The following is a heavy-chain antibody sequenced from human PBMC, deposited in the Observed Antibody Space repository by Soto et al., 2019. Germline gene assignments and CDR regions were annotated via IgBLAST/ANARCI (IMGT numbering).Heavy chain of an antibody. Sequence: QVQLVQSGAEVKKPGSSVKVSCKASGGTFSRYAISWVRQAPGPGLEWMGGIIPIFGTADYAQKFQGRVAITADASTSTAYMELSSLRSEDTAVYYCASAWGPSYYYGMDVWGQGTTVTVSS. V-gene: IGHV1-69*12. D-gene: IGHD3-16*01. J-gene: IGHJ6*02. CDR3: ASAWGPSYYYGMDV. CDR1: GGTFSRYA. CDR2: IIPIFGTA.